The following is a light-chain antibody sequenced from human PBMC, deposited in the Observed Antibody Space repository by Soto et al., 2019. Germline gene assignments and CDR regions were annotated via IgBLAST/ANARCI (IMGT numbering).Light chain of an antibody. CDR1: QSVSSY. CDR2: DAS. J-gene: IGKJ1*01. V-gene: IGKV3-11*01. Sequence: EIVLTQSPATLSLSPGERATLSCRASQSVSSYLAWYQQKPGQAPRLLIYDASNRATGIPARFSGSGSGTDFTLTISSLEPEDFAVYYCLQRSDWPRTFGRGTKVEIK. CDR3: LQRSDWPRT.